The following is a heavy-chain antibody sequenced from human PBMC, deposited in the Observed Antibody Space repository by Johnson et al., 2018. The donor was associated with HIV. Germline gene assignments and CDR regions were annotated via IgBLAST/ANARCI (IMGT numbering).Heavy chain of an antibody. CDR2: ISGSGGST. V-gene: IGHV3-23*04. Sequence: VQLVESGGGLVQPGGSLRLSCAASGFTFSSYAMSWVRQAPGKGLEWVSAISGSGGSTYYTDPVKGRFTISRDNSKNALYLQMHNLRAEDTAVYYCARDKGRGAFDIWGQGTMVTVSS. CDR1: GFTFSSYA. CDR3: ARDKGRGAFDI. D-gene: IGHD3-10*01. J-gene: IGHJ3*02.